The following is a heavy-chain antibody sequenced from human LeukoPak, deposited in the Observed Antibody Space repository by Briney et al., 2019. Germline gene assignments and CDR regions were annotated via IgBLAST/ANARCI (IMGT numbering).Heavy chain of an antibody. Sequence: GGSLRLSCAASGFTFSICNMNWVRQAPGEGLERVSYISSRSSSIYYADSVKGRFTFSRDNSKNTLYLQMNSLRAEDTAVYYCAKDRGALKQQLVLYYFDYWGQGTLVTVSS. D-gene: IGHD6-13*01. CDR1: GFTFSICN. CDR3: AKDRGALKQQLVLYYFDY. V-gene: IGHV3-48*01. J-gene: IGHJ4*02. CDR2: ISSRSSSI.